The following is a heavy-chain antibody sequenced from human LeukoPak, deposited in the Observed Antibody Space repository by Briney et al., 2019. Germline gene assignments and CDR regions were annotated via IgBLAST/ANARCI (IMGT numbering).Heavy chain of an antibody. J-gene: IGHJ6*03. V-gene: IGHV4-31*03. D-gene: IGHD3-10*01. CDR2: IYYSGST. CDR1: GGSISSGGHY. Sequence: SQTLSLTCTVSGGSISSGGHYWTWLRQHPGQGVEWIVYIYYSGSTYYNPSLTSRVTISVDTSKNQFSLKLSSVTAADTAVYYCARSSYVSGSPYYMDVWGKGITVTVSS. CDR3: ARSSYVSGSPYYMDV.